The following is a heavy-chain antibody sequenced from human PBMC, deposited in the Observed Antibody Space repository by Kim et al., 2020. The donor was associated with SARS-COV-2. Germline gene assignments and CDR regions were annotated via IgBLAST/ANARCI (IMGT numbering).Heavy chain of an antibody. D-gene: IGHD3-10*01. V-gene: IGHV4-59*13. CDR1: GGSISSYY. CDR3: ASLGGSGSYSDYYYYGMDV. J-gene: IGHJ6*02. CDR2: IYYSGST. Sequence: SETLSLTCTVSGGSISSYYWSWIRQPPGKGLEWIGYIYYSGSTNYNPSLKSRVTISVDTSKNQFSLKLSSVTAADTAVYYCASLGGSGSYSDYYYYGMDVWGQGTTVTVSS.